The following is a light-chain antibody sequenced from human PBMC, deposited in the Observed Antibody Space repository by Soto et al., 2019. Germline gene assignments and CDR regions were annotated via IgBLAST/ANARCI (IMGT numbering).Light chain of an antibody. J-gene: IGKJ2*01. CDR3: QQRSNWPRT. CDR2: DAS. CDR1: LSVSSY. Sequence: EIVLTQAPATLSLSPGETATLSCRASLSVSSYLAWYEQKPGQAPRLHIYDASNRATGITARFSGSGSGTDLTLTISSLGPEDFAVYYCQQRSNWPRTFSQGTKLEIK. V-gene: IGKV3-11*01.